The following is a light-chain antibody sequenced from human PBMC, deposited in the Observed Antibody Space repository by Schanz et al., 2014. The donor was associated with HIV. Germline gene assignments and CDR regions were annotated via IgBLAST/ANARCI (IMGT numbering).Light chain of an antibody. CDR2: DVT. J-gene: IGLJ3*02. CDR1: SNDIGAYNY. V-gene: IGLV2-14*03. Sequence: QSALTQSASVSGSPGQSITLSCTGTSNDIGAYNYVSWYQQHPDKAPKLLIFDVTNRPSDISHRFSGSKSGITASLTISGLQAGDEADYYCNSYTSSNTRVFGGGTKLTVL. CDR3: NSYTSSNTRV.